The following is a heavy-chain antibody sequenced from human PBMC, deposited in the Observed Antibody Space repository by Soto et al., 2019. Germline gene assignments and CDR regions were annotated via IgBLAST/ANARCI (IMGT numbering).Heavy chain of an antibody. J-gene: IGHJ4*02. CDR3: AKGTNGVCPDY. V-gene: IGHV3-30*18. CDR2: ISYDGSNK. Sequence: QVQLVESGGGVVQPGRSLRLSCAASGFTFSSYGMHWVRQAPGKGLEGVAVISYDGSNKYYADSVKGRFTISRDNSKNTLYLQMNRLRAEDTAVYYCAKGTNGVCPDYWGQGTLVTVSS. CDR1: GFTFSSYG. D-gene: IGHD2-8*01.